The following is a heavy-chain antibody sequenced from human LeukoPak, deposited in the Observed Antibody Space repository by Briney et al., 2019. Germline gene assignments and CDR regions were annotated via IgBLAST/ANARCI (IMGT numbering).Heavy chain of an antibody. CDR2: IYHSGST. Sequence: SQTLSLTCTVSGGSISSGGYYWSWIRQPPGKGLEWIGYIYHSGSTYYNPSLKSRVTISVDRSKNQFSLKLSSVTAADTAVYYCAREARRGGSYYFDYWGQGTLVTVSS. D-gene: IGHD1-26*01. CDR3: AREARRGGSYYFDY. V-gene: IGHV4-30-2*01. J-gene: IGHJ4*02. CDR1: GGSISSGGYY.